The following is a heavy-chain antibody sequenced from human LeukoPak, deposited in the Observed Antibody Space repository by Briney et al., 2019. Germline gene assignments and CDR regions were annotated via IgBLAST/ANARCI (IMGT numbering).Heavy chain of an antibody. D-gene: IGHD2-15*01. CDR2: IYTSGSI. CDR1: GGSISSSY. Sequence: SATLSLTCTVSGGSISSSYWSWIRQPAGKGLEWIGCIYTSGSITSNPSLKSRVCMSVDTSKNQFSLKLSSVTAADAAVYYCARACSGGSCYWGDYYYYYMDVWGKGTTVTISS. J-gene: IGHJ6*03. V-gene: IGHV4-4*07. CDR3: ARACSGGSCYWGDYYYYYMDV.